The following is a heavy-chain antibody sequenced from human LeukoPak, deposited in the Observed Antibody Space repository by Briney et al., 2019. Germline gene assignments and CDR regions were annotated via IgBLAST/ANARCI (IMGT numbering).Heavy chain of an antibody. J-gene: IGHJ4*02. CDR1: GFSISSYY. V-gene: IGHV4-59*01. CDR2: IYYSGST. D-gene: IGHD1-26*01. CDR3: AGWLPLSVGYYFDY. Sequence: SETLSLTCTASGFSISSYYWSWIRQPPGKGLEWIGYIYYSGSTNYNPSLKSRVTISVDTSKNQFSLKLSSVTAADTAVYYGAGWLPLSVGYYFDYWGQGTLVTVSS.